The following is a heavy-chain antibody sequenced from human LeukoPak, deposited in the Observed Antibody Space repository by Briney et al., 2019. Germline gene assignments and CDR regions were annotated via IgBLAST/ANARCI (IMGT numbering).Heavy chain of an antibody. CDR3: ARGGPYYYDSSGYGAFDI. CDR2: ISAYNGNT. Sequence: VASVKVSCKASGYTFTSYGFSWVRQAPGQGLEWMGWISAYNGNTNYAQKLQGRVTMTTDTSTSTAYMELRSLRSDDTAVYYCARGGPYYYDSSGYGAFDIWGQGTMVTVSS. J-gene: IGHJ3*02. D-gene: IGHD3-22*01. CDR1: GYTFTSYG. V-gene: IGHV1-18*01.